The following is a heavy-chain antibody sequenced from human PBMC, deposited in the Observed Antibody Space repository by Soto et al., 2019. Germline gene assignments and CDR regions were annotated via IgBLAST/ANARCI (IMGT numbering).Heavy chain of an antibody. Sequence: QVQLQQWGAGLLKPSETLSLTCAVYGGSFSGYYWSXIRQPPGKGLEWIGEINHSGSTNYNPSLKSRVTISVDTSKNQFSLKLSSVTAADTAVYYCARVPCSSTXCXXGXXYYXMDVWGQGTTVTVSS. D-gene: IGHD2-2*01. CDR2: INHSGST. CDR1: GGSFSGYY. J-gene: IGHJ6*02. CDR3: ARVPCSSTXCXXGXXYYXMDV. V-gene: IGHV4-34*01.